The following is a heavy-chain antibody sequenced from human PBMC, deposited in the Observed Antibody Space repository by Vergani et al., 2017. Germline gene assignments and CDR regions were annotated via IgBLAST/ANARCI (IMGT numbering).Heavy chain of an antibody. J-gene: IGHJ6*03. V-gene: IGHV1-8*01. CDR3: ARXVRTGTTHKHYYYYYMDV. Sequence: QVQLVQSGAEVKKPGASVKVSCKASGYTFTSYDINWVRQATGQGLEWMGWMNPNSGNTGYAQKFQGRVTMTRNTSISTAYMELSSLRSEDTAVYYCARXVRTGTTHKHYYYYYMDVWGKGTTVTVSS. CDR1: GYTFTSYD. CDR2: MNPNSGNT. D-gene: IGHD1-1*01.